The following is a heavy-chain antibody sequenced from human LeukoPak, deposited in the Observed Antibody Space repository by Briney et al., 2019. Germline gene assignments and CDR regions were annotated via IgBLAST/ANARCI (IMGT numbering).Heavy chain of an antibody. Sequence: GGSLRLSCAASGFTVSRNYMSWVRQAPGKGLKWVSVIYGGGSTYYADPVKGRFTISRDNSKNTLFLQMNGLRAEDTAVYWCARGLQKMDGFDIWGQGTMVTVSS. J-gene: IGHJ3*02. D-gene: IGHD5-24*01. V-gene: IGHV3-53*01. CDR2: IYGGGST. CDR1: GFTVSRNY. CDR3: ARGLQKMDGFDI.